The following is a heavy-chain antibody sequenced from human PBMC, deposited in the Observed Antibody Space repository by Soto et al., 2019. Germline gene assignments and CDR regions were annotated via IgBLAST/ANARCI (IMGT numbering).Heavy chain of an antibody. V-gene: IGHV1-18*01. J-gene: IGHJ5*02. Sequence: QVQLVQSGAEVKKPGASVKVSCKASGYTFTSFGISWVRQAPGQGLEWMGWIRAYNGNTNYAQKFQGRVTMTTDTSTSTAYMELRRLRSDDTAVYYCARGGNHIAVAGQTRWFDPWGQGTLVTVSS. D-gene: IGHD6-19*01. CDR2: IRAYNGNT. CDR3: ARGGNHIAVAGQTRWFDP. CDR1: GYTFTSFG.